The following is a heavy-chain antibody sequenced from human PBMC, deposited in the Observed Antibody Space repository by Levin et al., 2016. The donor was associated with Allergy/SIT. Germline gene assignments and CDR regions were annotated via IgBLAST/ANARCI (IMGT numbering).Heavy chain of an antibody. V-gene: IGHV3-21*05. D-gene: IGHD2-8*01. CDR1: GFTFSTYS. J-gene: IGHJ4*02. CDR2: ISKTSDHT. Sequence: GESLKISCAASGFTFSTYSMNWIRQAPGKGLEWVSYISKTSDHTDFADSVKGRFTISRDNAKNSLSLQMNSLRAEDTAMYYCARDPVNGVLGFDYWGQGALVTVSS. CDR3: ARDPVNGVLGFDY.